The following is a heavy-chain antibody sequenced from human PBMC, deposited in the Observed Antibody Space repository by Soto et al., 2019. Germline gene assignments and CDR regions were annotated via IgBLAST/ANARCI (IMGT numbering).Heavy chain of an antibody. CDR3: AREGGVSVWYWGGDY. CDR1: GFTFSSFP. D-gene: IGHD6-19*01. J-gene: IGHJ4*02. V-gene: IGHV3-30-3*01. Sequence: QVQLVESGGGVVQPGRSLRLSCAASGFTFSSFPIHWVRQAPGKGLERVALISYDGSNKYYADSVKGRFTISRDNSKNTLYLQMNRRRADDTALYYCAREGGVSVWYWGGDYWGQGTPVTVSS. CDR2: ISYDGSNK.